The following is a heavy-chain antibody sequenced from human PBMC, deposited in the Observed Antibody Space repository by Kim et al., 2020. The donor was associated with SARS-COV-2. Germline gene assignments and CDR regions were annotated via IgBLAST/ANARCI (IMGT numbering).Heavy chain of an antibody. Sequence: GGSLRLSCAASGFTFSSYWMHWVRQAPGKGLVWVSRINSDGSSTSYADSVKGRFTISRDNAKNTLYLQMNSLRAEDTAVYYCARVGITMIEHIDYWGQGTLVTVSS. CDR3: ARVGITMIEHIDY. D-gene: IGHD3-22*01. CDR1: GFTFSSYW. V-gene: IGHV3-74*01. J-gene: IGHJ4*02. CDR2: INSDGSST.